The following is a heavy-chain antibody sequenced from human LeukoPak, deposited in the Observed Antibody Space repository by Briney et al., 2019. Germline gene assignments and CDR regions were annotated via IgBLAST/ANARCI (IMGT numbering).Heavy chain of an antibody. Sequence: GGSLRLSCAASGFTFSSYAMSWVRQAPGKGLEWVSAISGSGGSTYYADSVKGRFTISRDNSKNTLYLQMNSLRAEDTAVYYCAKDRGLGYDSSGYDYWGQGTLVTVSS. CDR2: ISGSGGST. V-gene: IGHV3-23*01. J-gene: IGHJ4*02. CDR1: GFTFSSYA. CDR3: AKDRGLGYDSSGYDY. D-gene: IGHD3-22*01.